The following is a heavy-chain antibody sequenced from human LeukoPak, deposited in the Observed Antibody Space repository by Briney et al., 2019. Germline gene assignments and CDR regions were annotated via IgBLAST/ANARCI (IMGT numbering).Heavy chain of an antibody. J-gene: IGHJ3*02. CDR2: IYNSGST. V-gene: IGHV4-30-4*01. D-gene: IGHD2-21*01. Sequence: SETLSLTCTVSGGSISSGVYYWSWIRQPPGKGLEWIGYIYNSGSTYYNPSLKSRVTMSVDTSKNQFSLKLSSVTAADTAVYFCARGPWRVNAFDIWGQGTMVTVSS. CDR3: ARGPWRVNAFDI. CDR1: GGSISSGVYY.